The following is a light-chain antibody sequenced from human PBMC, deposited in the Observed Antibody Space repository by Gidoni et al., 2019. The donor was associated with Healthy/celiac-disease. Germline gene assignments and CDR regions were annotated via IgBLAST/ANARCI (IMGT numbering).Light chain of an antibody. CDR2: DAS. V-gene: IGKV1-33*01. CDR1: QDLSNY. Sequence: DTQMPQSPASLSASVGDRVTITCQASQDLSNYLNWYQQKPGNAPKLLIYDASNLETGVPSRFSGSGSGTDFTFTISSLQPEDIATYYCQQYDNLPLTFGGGTKVEIK. CDR3: QQYDNLPLT. J-gene: IGKJ4*01.